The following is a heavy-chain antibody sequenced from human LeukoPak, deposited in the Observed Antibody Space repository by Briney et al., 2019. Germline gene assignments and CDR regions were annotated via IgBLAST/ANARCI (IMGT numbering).Heavy chain of an antibody. V-gene: IGHV1-3*01. CDR3: ARVRGSAAAGFDY. CDR1: GYTFTSYA. J-gene: IGHJ4*02. Sequence: ASVKVSCKASGYTFTSYAMHWVRQAPGQRREWMGWINAGNGNTKYSQKFQGRVTITRDTSASTAYMELSSLRSEDTAVYYCARVRGSAAAGFDYWGQGTLVTVSS. CDR2: INAGNGNT. D-gene: IGHD3-10*01.